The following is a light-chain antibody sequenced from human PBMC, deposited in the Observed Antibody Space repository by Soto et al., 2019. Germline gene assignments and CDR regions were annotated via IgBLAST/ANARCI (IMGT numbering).Light chain of an antibody. Sequence: EIVLTQSPGTLSLSPGERATLACRSSQSVSSSYLAWYQQKPGQAPRLLIYDASSRATGIPDRFSGSGSGTDFTLTVSRLEPEDFAVYYCQQYGSSPTFGQGTNVEIK. J-gene: IGKJ1*01. CDR3: QQYGSSPT. CDR2: DAS. V-gene: IGKV3-20*01. CDR1: QSVSSSY.